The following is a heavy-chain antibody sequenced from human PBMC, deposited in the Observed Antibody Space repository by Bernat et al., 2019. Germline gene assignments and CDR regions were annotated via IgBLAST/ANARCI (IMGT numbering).Heavy chain of an antibody. CDR3: ARDHSGGWIDP. Sequence: EVQLVESGGGLVQPGGSLRLSCAASGFTFGGYWMHWVRQAPGKGLVWVSRISSDGSGTTYADSVKGRFTISRDNAKNTLYLQMNGLRAEDTAVYYCARDHSGGWIDPWGQGTLVTVSS. CDR2: ISSDGSGT. J-gene: IGHJ5*02. CDR1: GFTFGGYW. D-gene: IGHD6-19*01. V-gene: IGHV3-74*01.